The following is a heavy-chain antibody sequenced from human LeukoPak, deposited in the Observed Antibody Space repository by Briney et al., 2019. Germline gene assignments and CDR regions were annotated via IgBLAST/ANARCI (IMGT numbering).Heavy chain of an antibody. Sequence: KTSEALSLTCAVSGGSISSGGYSWGWIGPPPGKGLEWIGYIYHSGSTYYNPSLKSRVTISVDRSKNQFSLKLSSVTAADTAVYYCARAMSGYLSYWGQGTLVTVSS. D-gene: IGHD3-3*01. CDR1: GGSISSGGYS. J-gene: IGHJ4*02. CDR2: IYHSGST. CDR3: ARAMSGYLSY. V-gene: IGHV4-30-2*01.